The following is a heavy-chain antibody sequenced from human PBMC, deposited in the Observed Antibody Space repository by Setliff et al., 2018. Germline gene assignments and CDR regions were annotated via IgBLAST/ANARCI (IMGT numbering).Heavy chain of an antibody. CDR3: ARGKRLPPPRTARGYSGYDY. Sequence: PSETLSLTCAVYGGSFSGYYWSWIRQPPGKRLEWIGEIIHTGSINYNPSLKSRVTMSIDTSKNRFSLKLSSVTAADTAVYYCARGKRLPPPRTARGYSGYDYWGQGTLVTV. J-gene: IGHJ4*02. D-gene: IGHD5-12*01. CDR1: GGSFSGYY. V-gene: IGHV4-34*01. CDR2: IIHTGSI.